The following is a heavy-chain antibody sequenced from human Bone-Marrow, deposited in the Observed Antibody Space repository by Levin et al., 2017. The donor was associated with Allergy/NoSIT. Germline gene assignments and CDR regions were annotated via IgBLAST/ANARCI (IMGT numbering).Heavy chain of an antibody. J-gene: IGHJ5*02. CDR3: ARVVSGDYVAWFDP. D-gene: IGHD2-21*02. CDR1: GGSTSSYY. V-gene: IGHV4-59*01. Sequence: PSETLSLTCSVSGGSTSSYYWSWIRQPPGRGLEYIGYVYYTGDTNYNPSLKSRVTLSLDTSKNQFSLSLRSVTAADTAVYYCARVVSGDYVAWFDPWGQGTLVTVSS. CDR2: VYYTGDT.